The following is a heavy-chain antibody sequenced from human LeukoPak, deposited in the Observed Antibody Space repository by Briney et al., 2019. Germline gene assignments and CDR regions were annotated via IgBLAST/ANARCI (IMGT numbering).Heavy chain of an antibody. CDR2: ISPSGGGT. CDR3: AQDLAWGAFDH. CDR1: GFIFRYYG. D-gene: IGHD7-27*01. Sequence: GGSLRPSCAASGFIFRYYGMNWVRQAPGKGLEWVSGISPSGGGTYYADSVKGRFTISRDDSKNTLSLQMNSLRVEDTAVYYCAQDLAWGAFDHWGRGTLVTVSS. V-gene: IGHV3-23*01. J-gene: IGHJ4*02.